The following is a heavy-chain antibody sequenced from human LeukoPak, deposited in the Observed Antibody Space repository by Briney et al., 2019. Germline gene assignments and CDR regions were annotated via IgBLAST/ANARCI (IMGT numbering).Heavy chain of an antibody. CDR3: AKRGVVIRVILVGFHKEAYYFDS. D-gene: IGHD3-22*01. J-gene: IGHJ4*02. Sequence: GGSLRLSCAVSGITRSNYGMSWVRQAPGKGLEWVAGISDSGGGTNYADSVKGRFTISRDNPKHTLYLQMNSLRAEDTAVYFCAKRGVVIRVILVGFHKEAYYFDSWGQGALVTVSS. V-gene: IGHV3-23*01. CDR1: GITRSNYG. CDR2: ISDSGGGT.